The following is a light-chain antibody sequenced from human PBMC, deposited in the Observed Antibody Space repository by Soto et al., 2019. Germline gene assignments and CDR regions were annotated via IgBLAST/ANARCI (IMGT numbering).Light chain of an antibody. Sequence: DIQMTQSPSSLSASVGDRVTITCRASQGINNDVAWFQQKPGKAPKSLIYGASSLQNGVPSTFSGSGSGTDFTLTISSLQPEDFATYYYQQYNTYPRITFGQGTRLEIK. CDR1: QGINND. J-gene: IGKJ5*01. CDR2: GAS. V-gene: IGKV1-16*01. CDR3: QQYNTYPRIT.